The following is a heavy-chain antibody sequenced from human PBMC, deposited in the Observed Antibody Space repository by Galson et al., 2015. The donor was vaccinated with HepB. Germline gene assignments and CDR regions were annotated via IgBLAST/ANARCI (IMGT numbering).Heavy chain of an antibody. D-gene: IGHD3-3*01. CDR3: ARNFGSTPRGNFDY. CDR2: TYYRFKWYN. CDR1: GDSVSSNSAA. J-gene: IGHJ4*02. V-gene: IGHV6-1*01. Sequence: CAISGDSVSSNSAAWNWIRQSPSRGLEWLGRTYYRFKWYNDYAVSVKSRITINPDTSKNQFSLQLNSVTPEDTAVYYCARNFGSTPRGNFDYWGQGTLVTVSS.